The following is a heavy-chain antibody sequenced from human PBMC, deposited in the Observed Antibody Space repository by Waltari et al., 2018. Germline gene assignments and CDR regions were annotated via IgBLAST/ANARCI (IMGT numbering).Heavy chain of an antibody. V-gene: IGHV3-7*01. D-gene: IGHD2-21*01. Sequence: EVQLVESGGGLVQSGGSLRLSCAASGFSFSSYWMTWVRQAPGKVLGWVDTRKQDGSEPHYADSVMGRFTVSRDNTKRSVFLHINRLRAEDTALYSCARGMYSFDVWGQGTLVTVSS. CDR3: ARGMYSFDV. CDR2: RKQDGSEP. CDR1: GFSFSSYW. J-gene: IGHJ4*02.